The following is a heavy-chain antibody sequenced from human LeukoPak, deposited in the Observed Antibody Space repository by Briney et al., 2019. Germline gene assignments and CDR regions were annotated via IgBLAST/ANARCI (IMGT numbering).Heavy chain of an antibody. CDR1: GGSISSYY. V-gene: IGHV4-59*12. CDR3: ARGAPGSSWGY. D-gene: IGHD6-13*01. J-gene: IGHJ4*02. CDR2: IYDSGST. Sequence: SETLSLTCTVSGGSISSYYWSWIRQPPGKGLEWIGYIYDSGSTKYNPSLQSRVTISVDTSRNQFSLKLSSVTAADTAVYYCARGAPGSSWGYWGQGTLVTVSS.